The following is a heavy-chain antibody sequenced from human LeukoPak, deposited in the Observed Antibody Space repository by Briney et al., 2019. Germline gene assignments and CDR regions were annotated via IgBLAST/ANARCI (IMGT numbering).Heavy chain of an antibody. CDR2: INPNSGGT. V-gene: IGHV1-2*02. CDR1: GYTFTGYY. J-gene: IGHJ5*02. Sequence: GASVKVSCKSSGYTFTGYYMHWVRQAPGQGLEWMGWINPNSGGTNYAQKFQDRVTMTRDTSISTAYMELSRLRSDDTAVYYCARGTGGTAAVAFAPSGQATLATPPS. CDR3: ARGTGGTAAVAFAP. D-gene: IGHD6-13*01.